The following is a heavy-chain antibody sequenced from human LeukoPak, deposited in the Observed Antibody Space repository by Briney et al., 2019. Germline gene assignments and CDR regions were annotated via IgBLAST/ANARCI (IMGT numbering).Heavy chain of an antibody. CDR2: ISYDGSNE. V-gene: IGHV3-30*09. D-gene: IGHD3-16*01. CDR3: ARVRWGGLYYFDY. Sequence: GGPLRLSCAASGFTFSSYVMHWVRQAPGKGLEWVAIISYDGSNEYYADSVKGRFAISRDNSKNTLYLQMNSLRAEDTAVYYCARVRWGGLYYFDYWGQGTLVTVSS. J-gene: IGHJ4*02. CDR1: GFTFSSYV.